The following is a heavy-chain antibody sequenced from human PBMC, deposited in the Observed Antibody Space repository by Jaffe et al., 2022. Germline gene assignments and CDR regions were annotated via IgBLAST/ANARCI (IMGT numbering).Heavy chain of an antibody. D-gene: IGHD6-13*01. V-gene: IGHV3-23*01. CDR2: ISGSGGST. J-gene: IGHJ6*03. Sequence: EVQLLESGGGLVQPGGSLRLSCAASGFTFSSYAMSWVRQAPGKGLEWVSAISGSGGSTYYADSVKGRFTISRDNSKNTLYLQMNSLRAEDTAVYYCAKAGSQQPVGFWLYYYYMDVWGKGTTVTVSS. CDR3: AKAGSQQPVGFWLYYYYMDV. CDR1: GFTFSSYA.